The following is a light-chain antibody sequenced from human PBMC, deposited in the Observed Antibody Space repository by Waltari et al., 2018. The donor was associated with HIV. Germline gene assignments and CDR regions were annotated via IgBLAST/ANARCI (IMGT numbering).Light chain of an antibody. Sequence: EIVLTQSPGTLSLSPGERATLSCRASQSVSSSYLAWYQQKPGQAPRLLLYDASGRATGIPDRFSGSGSGTDFTLTISRLEPEDFAVYYCQQYGTSPWTFGQGTKVEIK. CDR3: QQYGTSPWT. J-gene: IGKJ1*01. CDR1: QSVSSSY. V-gene: IGKV3-20*01. CDR2: DAS.